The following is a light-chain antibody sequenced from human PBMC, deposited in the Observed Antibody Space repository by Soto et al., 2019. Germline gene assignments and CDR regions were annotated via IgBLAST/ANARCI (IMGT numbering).Light chain of an antibody. CDR2: DAS. J-gene: IGKJ1*01. CDR1: QSISSW. V-gene: IGKV1-5*01. Sequence: DIQMTQSPSTLSASVGDRVTITCRASQSISSWLAWYQQKPGKAPKLLIYDASSLESGVPSRLGGSGSGTELTLTISSLQPDDFATYYCQQYNSYSWTFGQGTKV. CDR3: QQYNSYSWT.